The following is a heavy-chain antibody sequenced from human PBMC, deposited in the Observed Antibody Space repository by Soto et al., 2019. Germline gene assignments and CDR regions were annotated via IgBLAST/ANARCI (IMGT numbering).Heavy chain of an antibody. D-gene: IGHD3-16*01. CDR3: ASYTYYDYVWGSYRFCY. J-gene: IGHJ4*02. V-gene: IGHV1-69*06. CDR1: GYTFSSYA. CDR2: IIPIFGTA. Sequence: SVKVSCKASGYTFSSYAISWVRQAPGQGLEWMGWIIPIFGTANYAQKFQGRVTITADTSTSTAYMELSSLRSEDTAVYYCASYTYYDYVWGSYRFCYWGQGTLVTVSS.